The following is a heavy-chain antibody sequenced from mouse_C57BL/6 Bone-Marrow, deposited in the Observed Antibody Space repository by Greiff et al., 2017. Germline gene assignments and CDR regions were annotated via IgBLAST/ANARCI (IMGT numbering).Heavy chain of an antibody. CDR3: ASNYYGSSYDY. CDR2: ISSGGSYT. J-gene: IGHJ2*01. V-gene: IGHV5-6*01. Sequence: EVHLVESGGDLVKPGGSLKLSCAASGFTFSSYGMSWVRQTPDKRLEWVATISSGGSYTYYPDSVKGRFTITRDNATNTLYLQMSSLKSEDTAMYYCASNYYGSSYDYWGQGTALTVSS. CDR1: GFTFSSYG. D-gene: IGHD1-1*01.